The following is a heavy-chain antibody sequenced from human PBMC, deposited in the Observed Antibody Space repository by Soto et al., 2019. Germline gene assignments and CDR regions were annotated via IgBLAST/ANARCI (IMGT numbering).Heavy chain of an antibody. D-gene: IGHD2-2*01. CDR2: ISSGSSYI. V-gene: IGHV3-21*01. CDR3: ARDGDIVIVPGWLDP. J-gene: IGHJ5*02. Sequence: GGSLRLSCAASGFTFSRYSMNWVRQAPGKGLEWVSSISSGSSYIYYADSVKGRFTISRDNAKNSVYLQMNSLRAEDTAVYYCARDGDIVIVPGWLDPWGQGTLVTVSS. CDR1: GFTFSRYS.